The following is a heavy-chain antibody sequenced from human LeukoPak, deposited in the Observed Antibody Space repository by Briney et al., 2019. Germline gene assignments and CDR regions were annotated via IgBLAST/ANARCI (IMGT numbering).Heavy chain of an antibody. CDR1: GGSISSGSYY. J-gene: IGHJ4*02. Sequence: PSQTLSLTCTVSGGSISSGSYYWSWIRQPAGKGLEWIGRIYTSGSTNYNPSLKSRVTISVDTSKNQFSLKLSSVTAADTAVYYCAREYQQLEHFDYWGQGTLVTVSS. D-gene: IGHD6-13*01. V-gene: IGHV4-61*02. CDR2: IYTSGST. CDR3: AREYQQLEHFDY.